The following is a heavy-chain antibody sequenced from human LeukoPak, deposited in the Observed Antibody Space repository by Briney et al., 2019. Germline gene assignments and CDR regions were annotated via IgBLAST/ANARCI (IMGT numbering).Heavy chain of an antibody. D-gene: IGHD6-13*01. J-gene: IGHJ4*02. CDR3: ASSYSSSWYFDY. V-gene: IGHV1-69*01. CDR1: GGTFSSYA. CDR2: IIPIFGTA. Sequence: SVKVSCKASGGTFSSYAISWVRQAPGQGLEWMGGIIPIFGTANYAQKFQGRVTITADESTSTAYMELSSLRSEDTAVYYCASSYSSSWYFDYWGQGTLVTVSS.